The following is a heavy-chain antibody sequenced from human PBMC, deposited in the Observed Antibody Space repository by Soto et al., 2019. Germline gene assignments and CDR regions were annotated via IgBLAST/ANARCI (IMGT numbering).Heavy chain of an antibody. J-gene: IGHJ4*02. Sequence: SVKVSCKASDGPFSSYAISWVRQAPGQGLQWMGGIIPIFGTTNYAQKFQGRVTITADESTSTVYMELSSLRSEDTAVYYCARVTDSNFLYWGQGALVTVSS. CDR2: IIPIFGTT. CDR3: ARVTDSNFLY. V-gene: IGHV1-69*13. CDR1: DGPFSSYA. D-gene: IGHD4-4*01.